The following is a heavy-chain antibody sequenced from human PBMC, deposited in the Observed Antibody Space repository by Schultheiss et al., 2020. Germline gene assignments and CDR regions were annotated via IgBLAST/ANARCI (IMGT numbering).Heavy chain of an antibody. CDR2: ISWNSGSI. CDR1: GFTFDDYA. Sequence: SLRLSCAASGFTFDDYAMHWVRQAPGKGLEWVSGISWNSGSIGYADSVKGRFTISRDNAKNSLYLQMNSLRAEDTALYYCAKDHYGSGSYFPDYWGQGPLVTVSS. J-gene: IGHJ4*02. V-gene: IGHV3-9*01. D-gene: IGHD3-10*01. CDR3: AKDHYGSGSYFPDY.